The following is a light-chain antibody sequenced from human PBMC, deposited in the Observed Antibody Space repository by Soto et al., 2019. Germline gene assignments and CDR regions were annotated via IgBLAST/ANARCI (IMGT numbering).Light chain of an antibody. CDR2: GTS. V-gene: IGKV3-20*01. Sequence: EIVLTQSPGTLSLSPGERATLSCRASQSVSSSYLAWYQQKPGQAPRLLIYGTSSRATGIPDRFSGSGSGTEFTLTINRLEPEDFAVYYCQQYSSSPPITFGQGTRLEI. J-gene: IGKJ5*01. CDR1: QSVSSSY. CDR3: QQYSSSPPIT.